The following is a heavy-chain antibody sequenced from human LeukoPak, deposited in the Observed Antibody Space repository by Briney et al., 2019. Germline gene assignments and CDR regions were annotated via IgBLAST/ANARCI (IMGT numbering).Heavy chain of an antibody. CDR1: GFTFSSYA. CDR3: AKSPGQLLPQDYFDY. J-gene: IGHJ4*02. D-gene: IGHD2-2*01. V-gene: IGHV3-23*01. Sequence: AGGSLRLSCAASGFTFSSYAMTWVRQAPGKGLEWVSAISGSGGSTYYADSVKGRFTISRDNSKNTLYLQMNSLRAEDTAVYYCAKSPGQLLPQDYFDYWGQGTLVTVSS. CDR2: ISGSGGST.